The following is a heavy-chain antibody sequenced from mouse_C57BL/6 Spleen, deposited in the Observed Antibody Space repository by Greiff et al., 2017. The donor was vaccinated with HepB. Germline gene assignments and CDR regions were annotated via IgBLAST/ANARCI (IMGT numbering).Heavy chain of an antibody. CDR1: GYAFTNYL. CDR2: INPGSGGT. CDR3: ARRDDGYYEAMDY. J-gene: IGHJ4*01. V-gene: IGHV1-54*01. Sequence: QVQLQQSGAELVRPGTSVKVSCKASGYAFTNYLIEWVKQRPGQGLELIGVINPGSGGTNYNEKFKGKATLTADKSSSTAYMQLSSLTSEDSAVYFCARRDDGYYEAMDYWGQGTSVTVSS. D-gene: IGHD2-3*01.